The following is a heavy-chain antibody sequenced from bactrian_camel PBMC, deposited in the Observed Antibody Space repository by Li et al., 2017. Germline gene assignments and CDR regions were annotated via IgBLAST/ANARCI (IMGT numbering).Heavy chain of an antibody. CDR2: IDSTGSA. J-gene: IGHJ4*01. CDR3: ATSI. V-gene: IGHV3S53*01. Sequence: HVQLVESGGGLVQPGGSLRLSCGYTYNEGDMAWFRQAPGKEREGVAAIDSTGSANYADSVKGRFTISRDNAKNTLYLQMNSLKTEDTAVYYCATSIWGQGTQVTVS. CDR1: YTYNEGD.